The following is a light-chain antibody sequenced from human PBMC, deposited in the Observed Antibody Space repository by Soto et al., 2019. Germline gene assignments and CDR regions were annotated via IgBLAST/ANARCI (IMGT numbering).Light chain of an antibody. J-gene: IGLJ2*01. Sequence: QSVSTQPPSVSAAPGQRGTISCYGTSSNIGSNFVSWYQQFPGTAPKLLIYDNDGRPSGVPNRFSGSKSGTSATLGITGLQTGDEADYYCGAWDSSLSSVVFGGGTQLTVL. CDR3: GAWDSSLSSVV. CDR2: DND. V-gene: IGLV1-51*01. CDR1: SSNIGSNF.